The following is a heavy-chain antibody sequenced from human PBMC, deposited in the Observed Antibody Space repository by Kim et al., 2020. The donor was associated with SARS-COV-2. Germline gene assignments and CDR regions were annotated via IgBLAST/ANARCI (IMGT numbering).Heavy chain of an antibody. CDR3: ARDRRDYYGSGSSAQGGYYYYGMDV. V-gene: IGHV4-59*01. CDR1: GGSISSYY. Sequence: SETLSLTCTVSGGSISSYYWSWIRQPPGKGLEWIGYIYYSGSTNYNPSLKSRVPISVDTSKNQFSLKLSSVTAADTAVYYCARDRRDYYGSGSSAQGGYYYYGMDVWGQGTTVTVSS. J-gene: IGHJ6*02. CDR2: IYYSGST. D-gene: IGHD3-10*01.